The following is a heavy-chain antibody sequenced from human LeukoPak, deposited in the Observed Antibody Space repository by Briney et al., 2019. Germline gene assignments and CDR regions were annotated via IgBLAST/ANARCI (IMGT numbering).Heavy chain of an antibody. J-gene: IGHJ4*02. V-gene: IGHV4-4*02. CDR1: GGSITSGNW. CDR2: IHHGGTT. Sequence: SETLSLTCAVSGGSITSGNWWTWVRQSPGKGLEWIGEIHHGGTTNYNPPLKSRVTISVDKSKNQFSLKLSSVTAADTAVYYCYRNWNYGGINDYWGQGTLVTVSS. D-gene: IGHD1-7*01. CDR3: YRNWNYGGINDY.